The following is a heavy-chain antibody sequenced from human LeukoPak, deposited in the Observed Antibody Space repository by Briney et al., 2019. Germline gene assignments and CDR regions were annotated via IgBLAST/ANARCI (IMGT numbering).Heavy chain of an antibody. CDR2: ISSSGSNT. CDR1: GFTFTNYA. CDR3: ARNINGGGHYYFDY. J-gene: IGHJ4*02. V-gene: IGHV3-23*01. Sequence: PGGSLRLSCAASGFTFTNYAMAWVRQAPGQGLEWVSAISSSGSNTYYPDSVKGRFTISRDNSKNTLYLQMNDLRAEDTALYHCARNINGGGHYYFDYWGQGALVTVSS. D-gene: IGHD2-8*01.